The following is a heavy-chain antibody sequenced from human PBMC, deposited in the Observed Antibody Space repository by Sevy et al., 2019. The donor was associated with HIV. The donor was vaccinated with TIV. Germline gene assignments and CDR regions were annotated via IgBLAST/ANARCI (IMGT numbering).Heavy chain of an antibody. J-gene: IGHJ5*02. CDR3: TRLVYGDYVNYFDP. D-gene: IGHD4-17*01. Sequence: SETLSLTCTVSSGSISSNTYYWGWIRQPPGKGLEWIGTIYYTGSTYYSPSLKSRVSISVDTSKNQFSLKLISVTAADTALYYCTRLVYGDYVNYFDPWGQGTLVTVSS. CDR2: IYYTGST. CDR1: SGSISSNTYY. V-gene: IGHV4-39*01.